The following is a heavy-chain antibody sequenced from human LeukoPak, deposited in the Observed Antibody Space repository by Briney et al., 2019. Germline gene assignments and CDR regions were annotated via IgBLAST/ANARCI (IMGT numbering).Heavy chain of an antibody. CDR2: IKQDGSEK. Sequence: GGSLRLSCAASGFTFSSYWMSWVRQAPGKGLEWVANIKQDGSEKYYVDSVKGRFTISRDNAKNSLYLQMSSLRAEDTAVYYCAREYSSYYYDSSGYYRKSKFDYWGQGTLVTVSS. J-gene: IGHJ4*02. D-gene: IGHD3-22*01. CDR1: GFTFSSYW. V-gene: IGHV3-7*01. CDR3: AREYSSYYYDSSGYYRKSKFDY.